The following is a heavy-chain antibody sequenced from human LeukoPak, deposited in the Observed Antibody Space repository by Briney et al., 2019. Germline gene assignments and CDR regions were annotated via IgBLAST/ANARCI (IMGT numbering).Heavy chain of an antibody. V-gene: IGHV4-59*10. D-gene: IGHD5-12*01. CDR1: GGSFSGYH. J-gene: IGHJ4*02. CDR3: ARGYSGYEAGNFDY. CDR2: IYTSGST. Sequence: SETLSLTCVVYGGSFSGYHWSWIRQPAGKGLEWIGRIYTSGSTNYNPSLKSRVTMSVDTSKNQFSLKLSSVTAADTAVYYCARGYSGYEAGNFDYWGQGTLVTVSS.